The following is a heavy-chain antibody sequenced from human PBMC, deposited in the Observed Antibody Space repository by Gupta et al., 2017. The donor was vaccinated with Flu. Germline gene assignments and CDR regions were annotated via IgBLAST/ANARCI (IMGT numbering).Heavy chain of an antibody. J-gene: IGHJ6*02. CDR1: GFTFSSYW. Sequence: EVQLVESGGGLVQPGGSLRLSCAASGFTFSSYWVIWVRQATGKGLEWVDNIKQEGREKYYVESMKGRFTISRDKAKKSVYLQMNSLRAEDTAGYYCHYGMDVWGQGTTVTVSS. V-gene: IGHV3-7*01. CDR3: HYGMDV. CDR2: IKQEGREK.